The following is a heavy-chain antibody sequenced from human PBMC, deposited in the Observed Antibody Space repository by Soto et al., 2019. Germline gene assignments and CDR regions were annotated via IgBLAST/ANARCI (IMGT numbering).Heavy chain of an antibody. D-gene: IGHD2-2*01. Sequence: QVQLVQSGAEVKKPGSSVKVSCKASGDTFSSYAISWVRQAPGQGLEWMGGIIPIFGTANYAQKCQGRVTITADDSTSTAFMDLSSVGSEDTAVYYCARVVVPAVNEEYYFDDWGKGALVTVSS. CDR3: ARVVVPAVNEEYYFDD. J-gene: IGHJ4*02. V-gene: IGHV1-69*01. CDR1: GDTFSSYA. CDR2: IIPIFGTA.